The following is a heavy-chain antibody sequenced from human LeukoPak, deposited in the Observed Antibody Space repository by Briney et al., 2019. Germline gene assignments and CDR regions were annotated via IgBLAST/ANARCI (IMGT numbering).Heavy chain of an antibody. Sequence: PSETLSLTCTVSGGSISSYYWSWIRQPPGKGLEWIGYIYYSGSTNYNPSLKSRVTISVDTSKNQFSLKLSSVTAADTAVYYCARGRSSRCSGGSCYPRYYMDVWGKGTTVTVSS. J-gene: IGHJ6*03. V-gene: IGHV4-59*12. CDR3: ARGRSSRCSGGSCYPRYYMDV. CDR1: GGSISSYY. CDR2: IYYSGST. D-gene: IGHD2-15*01.